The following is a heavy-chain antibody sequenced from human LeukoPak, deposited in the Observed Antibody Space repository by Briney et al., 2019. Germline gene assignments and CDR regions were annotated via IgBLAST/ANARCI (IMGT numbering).Heavy chain of an antibody. CDR3: AKARRVGATFDY. D-gene: IGHD1-26*01. V-gene: IGHV3-23*01. CDR2: ISGSGGST. CDR1: GFTFSSYA. Sequence: QSGGSVRLSCAASGFTFSSYAMSWVRQAPGKGLEWVSAISGSGGSTYYADSVKGRFTISRDNSKNTLYLQMNSLRAEDTAVYYCAKARRVGATFDYWGQGILVTVSS. J-gene: IGHJ4*02.